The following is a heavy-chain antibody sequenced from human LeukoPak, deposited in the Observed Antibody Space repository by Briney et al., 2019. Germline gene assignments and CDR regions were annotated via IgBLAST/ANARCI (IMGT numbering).Heavy chain of an antibody. Sequence: GGSLRLSCAASGFTFSSYAMSWVRQAPGKGLEWVSAISGSGGSTYYADSVKGRFTISRDNSKNTLYLQMSSLRAEDTAVYYCAKDVRVAVVRGVMDYWGQGTLVTVSS. CDR1: GFTFSSYA. D-gene: IGHD3-10*01. J-gene: IGHJ4*02. CDR2: ISGSGGST. CDR3: AKDVRVAVVRGVMDY. V-gene: IGHV3-23*01.